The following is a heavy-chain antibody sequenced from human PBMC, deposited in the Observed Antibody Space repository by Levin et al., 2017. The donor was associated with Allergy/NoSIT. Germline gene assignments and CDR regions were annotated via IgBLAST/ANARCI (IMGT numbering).Heavy chain of an antibody. CDR3: AKSEAGGTVGHY. J-gene: IGHJ4*02. CDR1: GFTFSTET. V-gene: IGHV3-23*01. CDR2: ISGSGGTT. D-gene: IGHD6-13*01. Sequence: GESLKISCAASGFTFSTETMTWVRQAPGKGLEWVSTISGSGGTTYYADSVKGRFTISRDNSKNTLSLQVNSLRAEDTAVYYCAKSEAGGTVGHYWGQGALVTVSS.